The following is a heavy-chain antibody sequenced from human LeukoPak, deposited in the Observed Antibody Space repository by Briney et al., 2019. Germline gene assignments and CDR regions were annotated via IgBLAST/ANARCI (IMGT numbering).Heavy chain of an antibody. CDR3: AKGTRDYYYYGMDV. CDR1: GFTFSSYG. J-gene: IGHJ6*02. Sequence: GRSLRLSCAASGFTFSSYGMHWVRQAPGKGLEWVAVLSYDGSNKYYADSVKGRFTISRDNSKNTLYLQMNSLRAEDTAVYYCAKGTRDYYYYGMDVWGQGTTVTVSS. V-gene: IGHV3-30*18. CDR2: LSYDGSNK.